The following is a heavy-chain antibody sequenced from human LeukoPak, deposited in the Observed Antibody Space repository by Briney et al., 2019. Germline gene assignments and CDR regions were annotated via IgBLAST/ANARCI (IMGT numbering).Heavy chain of an antibody. CDR3: ARALEGSSGCNY. J-gene: IGHJ4*02. V-gene: IGHV1-2*04. CDR1: GYTFTGYY. CDR2: INPNSGGT. Sequence: ASVKVSCKASGYTFTGYYMHWVRQAPGQGLGWMGWINPNSGGTNYAQKFQGWVTMTRDTSISTAYMELSRLRSDDTAVYYCARALEGSSGCNYWGQGTLVTVSS. D-gene: IGHD6-19*01.